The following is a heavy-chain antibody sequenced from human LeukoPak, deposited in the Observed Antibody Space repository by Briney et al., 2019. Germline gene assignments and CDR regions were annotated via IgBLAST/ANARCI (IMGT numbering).Heavy chain of an antibody. V-gene: IGHV4-34*01. D-gene: IGHD5-18*01. CDR2: INHSGSS. CDR1: GGSFSGYY. CDR3: ARGGRYGPGY. Sequence: PSETLSLTCAVYGGSFSGYYWSWIRQPPGEGLEWIGEINHSGSSNYNPSLRSRVTISVDTSKNQFSLKLSSVAAADTAVYYCARGGRYGPGYWGQGTLVTVSS. J-gene: IGHJ4*02.